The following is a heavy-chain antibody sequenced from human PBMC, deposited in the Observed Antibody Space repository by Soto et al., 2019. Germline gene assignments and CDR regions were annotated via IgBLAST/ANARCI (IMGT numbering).Heavy chain of an antibody. CDR1: GFNFSAYG. J-gene: IGHJ6*02. CDR2: IWFDGSER. V-gene: IGHV3-33*01. Sequence: PGGSLRLSCAASGFNFSAYGMHWVRQAPAKGLDWVAIIWFDGSERYYTDSVRGRFTISRDNSKNTLYLQMNNVLDGDTGRYYYGMDVWGQGTTVTVSS. CDR3: GMDV.